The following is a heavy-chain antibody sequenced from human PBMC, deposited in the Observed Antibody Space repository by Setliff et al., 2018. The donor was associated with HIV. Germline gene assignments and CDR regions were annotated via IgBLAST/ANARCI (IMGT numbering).Heavy chain of an antibody. CDR2: IDPSGDLT. D-gene: IGHD2-2*03. CDR3: AKVDNGHCDSTSCRDFDY. V-gene: IGHV3-23*01. Sequence: GGSPRLSCAASGLTLSIYSMSWLRQAPGKGLDWVSVIDPSGDLTYYADSVKGRFTISRDNSKNVLSLQMNSLRAEDTAVYYCAKVDNGHCDSTSCRDFDYWGRGTLVTVSS. CDR1: GLTLSIYS. J-gene: IGHJ4*02.